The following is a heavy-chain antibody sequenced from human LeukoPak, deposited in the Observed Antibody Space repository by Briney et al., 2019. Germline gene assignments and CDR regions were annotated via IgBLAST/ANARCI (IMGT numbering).Heavy chain of an antibody. CDR1: GYTFTSYY. V-gene: IGHV1-46*01. Sequence: ASVKVSCKASGYTFTSYYMHWVRQAPGQGLEWMGIINPSGGSTSYAQKFQGRVTMTRDTSTSTVYMELSSLRSEDTAVYYCARDRTDTAMAINFDYWGQGTLVTVSS. J-gene: IGHJ4*02. CDR2: INPSGGST. CDR3: ARDRTDTAMAINFDY. D-gene: IGHD5-18*01.